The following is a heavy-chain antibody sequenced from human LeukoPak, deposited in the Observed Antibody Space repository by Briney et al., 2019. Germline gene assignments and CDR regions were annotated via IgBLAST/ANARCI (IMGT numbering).Heavy chain of an antibody. CDR3: ARGVIRRASWFDP. CDR2: IYHSGST. V-gene: IGHV4-4*02. Sequence: SETLSLTCAVSGGSISSSNWWSWVRQPPGKGLEWIGEIYHSGSTNYNPSLKSRVTISVDKSKNQFSLKLSSVTAADTAVYYCARGVIRRASWFDPWGQGTLVTVSS. J-gene: IGHJ5*02. CDR1: GGSISSSNW. D-gene: IGHD3-16*02.